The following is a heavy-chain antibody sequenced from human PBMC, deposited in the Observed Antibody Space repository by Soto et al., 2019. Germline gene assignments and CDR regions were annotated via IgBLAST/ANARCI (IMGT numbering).Heavy chain of an antibody. CDR3: ARGQMSAFDV. V-gene: IGHV6-1*01. Sequence: QVQLQQSGPGLVKPSQTLSLTCAISGDSVSGKNIAWNWIRQSPSRGLEWLGRTYFESTWFHDYVDSLKGRLTISPDTSKNQFSLQLNSVTPEDTAVYYCARGQMSAFDVWGQGTIVTVSS. CDR1: GDSVSGKNIA. J-gene: IGHJ3*01. CDR2: TYFESTWFH.